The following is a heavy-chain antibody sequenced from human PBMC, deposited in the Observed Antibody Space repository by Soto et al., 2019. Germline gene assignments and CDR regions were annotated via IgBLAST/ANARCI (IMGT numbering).Heavy chain of an antibody. CDR2: IKSKTDGGKT. V-gene: IGHV3-15*05. CDR1: GFTFSNAW. Sequence: GGSLRLSCAASGFTFSNAWMSWVRQAPGKGLEWVGRIKSKTDGGKTEYAAPVKGRFTILRDDSKNTLYLQMNSLKTEDTAVYYCTTDHNDAFDIWGQGTMVTVSS. J-gene: IGHJ3*02. D-gene: IGHD1-1*01. CDR3: TTDHNDAFDI.